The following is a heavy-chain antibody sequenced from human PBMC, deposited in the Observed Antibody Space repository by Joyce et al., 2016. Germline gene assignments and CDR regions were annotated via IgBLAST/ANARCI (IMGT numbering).Heavy chain of an antibody. D-gene: IGHD3-16*01. CDR1: GGSFRGYY. CDR2: INYSGNI. V-gene: IGHV4-34*01. Sequence: QVQLQQWGAGPLKPSETLSLTCAVYGGSFRGYYWSWIRQPPGKGLEWIGEINYSGNINYNPSLKRRVTISMDTSKNQYSLKLSSLTAADTSFYYCARVDYIDSYFDYWGQGTLVTVSS. CDR3: ARVDYIDSYFDY. J-gene: IGHJ4*02.